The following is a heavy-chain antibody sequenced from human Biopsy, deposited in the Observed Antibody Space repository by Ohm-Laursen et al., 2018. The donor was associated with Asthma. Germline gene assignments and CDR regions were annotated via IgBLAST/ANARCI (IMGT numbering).Heavy chain of an antibody. CDR2: ISGGGPST. Sequence: GSLRLSCTASGFPFRGFGMTWVRQAPGRGLEWVATISGGGPSTFYAASVKGRFTISRDTLKNTVFLHLSSLRAEDTAVYYCAKESGTVGWHADYLEEWGRGTLVTVSS. J-gene: IGHJ4*02. CDR3: AKESGTVGWHADYLEE. D-gene: IGHD6-19*01. CDR1: GFPFRGFG. V-gene: IGHV3-23*01.